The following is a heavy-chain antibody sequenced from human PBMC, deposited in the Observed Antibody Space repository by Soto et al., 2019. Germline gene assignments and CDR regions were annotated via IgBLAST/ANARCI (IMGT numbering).Heavy chain of an antibody. CDR1: CGSISSGNYY. Sequence: SETLSLTCTVSCGSISSGNYYWTWIRQRPGKGLEWIGYIFHSGRTYFHPSLKSRVTISVDTSKNQFSLNLSSVTAADTAVYYCARDRSTVSYDAFDVWGQGTMVTVSS. CDR2: IFHSGRT. V-gene: IGHV4-31*03. J-gene: IGHJ3*01. D-gene: IGHD4-17*01. CDR3: ARDRSTVSYDAFDV.